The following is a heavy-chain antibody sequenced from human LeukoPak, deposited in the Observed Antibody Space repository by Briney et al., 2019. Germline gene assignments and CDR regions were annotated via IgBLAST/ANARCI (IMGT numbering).Heavy chain of an antibody. D-gene: IGHD3-22*01. CDR2: ISGDGGTI. Sequence: GGSLRLSCAASGFTFSTYAMSWVRQAPGKGLEWVSAISGDGGTIYYADSVKGRFTISRDNSKNTLYLQMNSLRAEDTAVYYCAKVTYYYDSSGYYWGQGTLVTVSS. V-gene: IGHV3-23*01. CDR3: AKVTYYYDSSGYY. J-gene: IGHJ4*02. CDR1: GFTFSTYA.